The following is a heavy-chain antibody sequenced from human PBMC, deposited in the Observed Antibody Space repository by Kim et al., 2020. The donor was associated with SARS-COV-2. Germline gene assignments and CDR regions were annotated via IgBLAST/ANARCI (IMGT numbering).Heavy chain of an antibody. CDR3: ARVGLYSSSLYYYYYGMDV. D-gene: IGHD6-13*01. J-gene: IGHJ6*02. Sequence: ASVKVSCKASGYTFTSYAMHWVRQAPGQRLEWMGWINAGNGNTKYSQKFQGRVTITRDTSASTAYMELSSLRSEDTAVYYCARVGLYSSSLYYYYYGMDVWGQGTTVTVSS. CDR1: GYTFTSYA. CDR2: INAGNGNT. V-gene: IGHV1-3*01.